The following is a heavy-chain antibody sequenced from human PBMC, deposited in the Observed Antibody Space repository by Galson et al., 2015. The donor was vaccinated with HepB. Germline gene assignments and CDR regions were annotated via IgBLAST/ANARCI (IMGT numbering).Heavy chain of an antibody. V-gene: IGHV3-30*03. D-gene: IGHD6-19*01. Sequence: SLRLSCAASGFTFSSYGMHWVRQAPGKGLEWVAVISYDGSNKYYADSVKGRFTISRDNSKNTLYLQMNSLRAEDTAVYYCAQTRGSGWYGFDYWGQGTLVTVSS. J-gene: IGHJ4*02. CDR2: ISYDGSNK. CDR3: AQTRGSGWYGFDY. CDR1: GFTFSSYG.